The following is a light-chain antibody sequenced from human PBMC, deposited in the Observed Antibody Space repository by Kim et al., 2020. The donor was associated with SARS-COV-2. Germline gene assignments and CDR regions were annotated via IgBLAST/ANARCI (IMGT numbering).Light chain of an antibody. CDR1: TIDIKS. CDR2: YDD. J-gene: IGLJ2*01. V-gene: IGLV3-21*01. CDR3: QVWVRRTDHPGV. Sequence: PGKAARFSCSGETIDIKSVSGYQHKPGPAPVLVLYYDDDRPPAIPVRLCGSSSGNTDTLTLTRVGAGDEAEYYCQVWVRRTDHPGVFGGGTQLTVL.